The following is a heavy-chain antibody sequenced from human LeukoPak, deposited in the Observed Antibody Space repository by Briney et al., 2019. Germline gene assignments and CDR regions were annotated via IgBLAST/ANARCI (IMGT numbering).Heavy chain of an antibody. CDR1: GGSITTYY. D-gene: IGHD2-21*02. CDR2: IYYTGNT. Sequence: TSETLSLTCAVSGGSITTYYWTWIRQPPGQALEWIGYIYYTGNTKYNPSLESRVTMSIDTSKNELSLYSVNAADTAVYFCASGSVVTALDQWGQGTLVTVSS. V-gene: IGHV4-59*01. J-gene: IGHJ4*02. CDR3: ASGSVVTALDQ.